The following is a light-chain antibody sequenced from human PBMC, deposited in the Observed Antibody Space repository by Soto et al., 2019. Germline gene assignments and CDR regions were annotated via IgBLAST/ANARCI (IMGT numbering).Light chain of an antibody. CDR1: NKDVGSYNS. J-gene: IGLJ1*01. V-gene: IGLV2-14*03. CDR3: SSFTSSTSYV. Sequence: SPTQPPPLSGSPGQSAALSPPGKNKDVGSYNSVSWYQQYPGKAPKLMIHDVNNRPSGISDRFSGSKSGNTASLTISGLQAEDEADYYCSSFTSSTSYVFGTGTKVTVL. CDR2: DVN.